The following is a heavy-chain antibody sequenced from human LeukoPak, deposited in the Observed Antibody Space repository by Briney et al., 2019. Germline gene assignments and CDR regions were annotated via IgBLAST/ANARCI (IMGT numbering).Heavy chain of an antibody. CDR1: GGSISNYY. Sequence: SETLSLTCTVSGGSISNYYWSWIRQPPGEGLELIGFISYTGSTNYNPSLKSRVTVSVDTSKNQFSLKVTSVTAADTAVYYCARTIKSGNYYWFDPWGQGTLVTVSS. CDR3: ARTIKSGNYYWFDP. D-gene: IGHD1-26*01. J-gene: IGHJ5*02. V-gene: IGHV4-59*01. CDR2: ISYTGST.